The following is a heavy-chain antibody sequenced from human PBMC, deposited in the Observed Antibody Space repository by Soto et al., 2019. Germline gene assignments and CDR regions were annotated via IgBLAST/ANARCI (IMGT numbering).Heavy chain of an antibody. V-gene: IGHV3-30*03. Sequence: QEQLVESGGGVVRPGRSLRLSCAASGFTFSSFVMYWVRQAPGKGLEWVAVISFDGNNKYYADSVKGRLTISRDNSNNTLYLQMSSLRTEDTAVYYCARGRDYRLLRQGFDYWGQGTLVTVSS. CDR1: GFTFSSFV. CDR2: ISFDGNNK. D-gene: IGHD4-4*01. J-gene: IGHJ4*01. CDR3: ARGRDYRLLRQGFDY.